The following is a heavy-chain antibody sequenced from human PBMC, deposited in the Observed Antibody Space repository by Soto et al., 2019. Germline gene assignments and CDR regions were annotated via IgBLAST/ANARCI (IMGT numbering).Heavy chain of an antibody. Sequence: GASVKVSCQASGGTFRNYAVSWVRQAPSQGPEWMGGIISLCETSTSAQKFQGRVKITVDESTSTAYMELSSMGDEEAGVYDCARDSGGCRSQDRDFYHMDVWGQGSTVTVS. D-gene: IGHD3-16*01. CDR2: IISLCETS. CDR1: GGTFRNYA. J-gene: IGHJ6*02. V-gene: IGHV1-69*13. CDR3: ARDSGGCRSQDRDFYHMDV.